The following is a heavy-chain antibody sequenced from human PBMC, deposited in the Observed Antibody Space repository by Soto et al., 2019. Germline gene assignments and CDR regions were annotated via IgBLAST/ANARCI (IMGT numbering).Heavy chain of an antibody. D-gene: IGHD4-17*01. J-gene: IGHJ5*02. V-gene: IGHV3-23*01. CDR3: AKDRVKMTTVTYWFDP. Sequence: EVQLLESGGGLVQPGGSLRLSCAASGFTFSSYAMSWVRQAPGKGLEWVSAISGSGGSTYYADSVKGRFTISRDNSKNTLYLQMNSLRAEDTAVYYCAKDRVKMTTVTYWFDPWGQGTLVTVSS. CDR1: GFTFSSYA. CDR2: ISGSGGST.